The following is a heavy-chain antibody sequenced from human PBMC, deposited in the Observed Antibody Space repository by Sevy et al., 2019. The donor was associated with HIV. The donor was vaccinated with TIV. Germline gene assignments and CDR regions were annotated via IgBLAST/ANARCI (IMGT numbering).Heavy chain of an antibody. CDR3: TTASWSQEDYYDY. V-gene: IGHV3-15*01. D-gene: IGHD6-13*01. CDR1: GFTFSNAW. Sequence: GGSLRLSCAASGFTFSNAWMSWVRQAPGKGLEWVGRIKGKIYDGTIDNAAPVKGRFSISRDDSKNTLYLQTNSLKTEDTAVYYCTTASWSQEDYYDYWGQGTLVTVSS. J-gene: IGHJ4*02. CDR2: IKGKIYDGTI.